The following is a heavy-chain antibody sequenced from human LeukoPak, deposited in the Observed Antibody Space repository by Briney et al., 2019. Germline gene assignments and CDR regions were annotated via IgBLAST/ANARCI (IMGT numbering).Heavy chain of an antibody. CDR2: INPHSGGT. J-gene: IGHJ3*02. V-gene: IGHV1-2*02. D-gene: IGHD3-22*01. CDR3: AREPDDIITNLLPHDAFDI. Sequence: ASVKVSCKASGYTFTGYYIHWVRQAPGQGLEWMGWINPHSGGTNYAQKFQGGVTMTRDTSISTAYMELSSLRSDDTAVYYCAREPDDIITNLLPHDAFDIWGQGTMVTVSS. CDR1: GYTFTGYY.